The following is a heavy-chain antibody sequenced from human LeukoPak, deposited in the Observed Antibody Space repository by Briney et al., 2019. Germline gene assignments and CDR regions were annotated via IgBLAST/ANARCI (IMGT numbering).Heavy chain of an antibody. J-gene: IGHJ4*02. D-gene: IGHD3-10*01. CDR3: ARGSMVRGHHYFDY. CDR1: GYTFTSYD. CDR2: MNPNSGNT. V-gene: IGHV1-8*03. Sequence: ASVKVSCKASGYTFTSYDINWVRQATGQGLEWMGWMNPNSGNTGYAQKFLDRVTITRNTSISTAYMELSSLRSEDTAVYYCARGSMVRGHHYFDYWGQGTLVTVSS.